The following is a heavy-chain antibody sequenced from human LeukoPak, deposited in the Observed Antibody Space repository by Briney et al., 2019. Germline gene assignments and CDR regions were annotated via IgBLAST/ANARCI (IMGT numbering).Heavy chain of an antibody. CDR2: ISGSGDST. D-gene: IGHD6-19*01. CDR3: ATYSSGWSLGGY. J-gene: IGHJ4*02. CDR1: GFTFSSYA. Sequence: PGGSLRLSWAASGFTFSSYAMTWVRQAPGKGLEWVSGISGSGDSTYYADSVKGRFTISRDNSKNTLYLQMNSLRAEDTAVYYCATYSSGWSLGGYWGQGTLVTVSS. V-gene: IGHV3-23*01.